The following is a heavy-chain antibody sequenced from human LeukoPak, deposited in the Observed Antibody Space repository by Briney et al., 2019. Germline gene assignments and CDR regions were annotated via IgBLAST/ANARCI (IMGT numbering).Heavy chain of an antibody. CDR1: GGSISSGSYY. J-gene: IGHJ2*01. D-gene: IGHD2/OR15-2a*01. CDR2: IYTSGST. CDR3: ARGPTWGPWYFDL. V-gene: IGHV4-61*02. Sequence: PSETLSLTCTVSGGSISSGSYYWSWIWQPAGKGLEWIGRIYTSGSTNYNPSLKSRVTISVDTSKNQFSLKLSSVTAADTAVYYCARGPTWGPWYFDLWGRGTLVTVSS.